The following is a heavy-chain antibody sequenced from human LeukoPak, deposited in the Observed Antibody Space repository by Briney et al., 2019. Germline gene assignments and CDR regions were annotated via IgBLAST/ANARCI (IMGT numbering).Heavy chain of an antibody. V-gene: IGHV3-23*01. CDR1: GFPFSDFS. D-gene: IGHD2-8*01. CDR3: AKQSYARSLGE. J-gene: IGHJ4*02. CDR2: TNSGGTST. Sequence: GGPLTLSCATSGFPFSDFSMSWVRQAPGKGLEWISTTNSGGTSTYYAESVKGRFTISRDNSKNTLYLQMSSLRVEDTAVYYCAKQSYARSLGEGGPGTLVSVSS.